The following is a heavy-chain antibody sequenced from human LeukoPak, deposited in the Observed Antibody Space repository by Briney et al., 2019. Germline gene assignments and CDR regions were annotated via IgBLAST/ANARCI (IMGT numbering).Heavy chain of an antibody. CDR1: GGSISSDGYY. D-gene: IGHD2-2*01. CDR3: ASSIVVVPAAFDY. CDR2: IYYSGST. V-gene: IGHV4-31*03. Sequence: SQTLSLTCTVSGGSISSDGYYWSWIRQLPGKGLEWIGYIYYSGSTYYNPSLKSRVTISVDTSKNQFSLKLSSVTAADTAVYYCASSIVVVPAAFDYWGQGTLVTVSS. J-gene: IGHJ4*02.